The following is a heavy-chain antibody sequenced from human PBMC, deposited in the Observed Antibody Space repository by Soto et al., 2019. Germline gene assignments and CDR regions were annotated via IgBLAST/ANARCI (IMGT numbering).Heavy chain of an antibody. D-gene: IGHD1-7*01. CDR3: ATYNWNYGSGWFDP. V-gene: IGHV4-34*01. J-gene: IGHJ5*02. CDR2: INHSGST. CDR1: GGSLSGYY. Sequence: SETLSLTCAVYGGSLSGYYWSWIRQPPGKGLEWIGEINHSGSTNYNPSLKSRVTISVDTSKNQFSLKLSSVTAADTAVYYCATYNWNYGSGWFDPWGQGTLVT.